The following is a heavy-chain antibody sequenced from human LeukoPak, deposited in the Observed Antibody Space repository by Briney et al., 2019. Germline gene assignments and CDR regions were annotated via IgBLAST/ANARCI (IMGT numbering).Heavy chain of an antibody. J-gene: IGHJ4*02. D-gene: IGHD5-18*01. Sequence: GGSLRLSCAASGFTFSSYAMSWVRQAPGKGLEWVSAISGSSSYIYYADSVKGRFTISRDNAKNSLYLQMNSLRAEDTAVYYCARDRIDSYGLDYWGQGTLVTVSS. V-gene: IGHV3-21*01. CDR1: GFTFSSYA. CDR3: ARDRIDSYGLDY. CDR2: ISGSSSYI.